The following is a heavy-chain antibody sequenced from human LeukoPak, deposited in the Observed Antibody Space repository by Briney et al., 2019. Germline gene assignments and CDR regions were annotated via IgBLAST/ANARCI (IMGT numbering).Heavy chain of an antibody. CDR2: IYYSGST. V-gene: IGHV4-39*07. CDR1: GGSISSSSYY. J-gene: IGHJ6*03. D-gene: IGHD6-19*01. CDR3: ARVRGWYDWSHYYMDV. Sequence: PSETLSLTCTVSGGSISSSSYYWGWIRQPPGKGLEWIGSIYYSGSTYYNPSLKSRVTISVDTSKNQFSLKLSSVTAADTAVYYCARVRGWYDWSHYYMDVWGKGTTVTVSS.